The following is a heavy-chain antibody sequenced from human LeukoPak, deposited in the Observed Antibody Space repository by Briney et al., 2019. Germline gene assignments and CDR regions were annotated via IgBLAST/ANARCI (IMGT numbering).Heavy chain of an antibody. V-gene: IGHV4-39*07. CDR3: ARERTMIDAFDI. CDR2: IYYSGST. CDR1: GGSISSSSYY. Sequence: SETLSLTCTVSGGSISSSSYYWGWIRQPPGKGLEWIGSIYYSGSTYYNPSLKSRVTISVDTSKNQFSLKLSSVTAADTAVYYCARERTMIDAFDIWGQGTMVTVSS. J-gene: IGHJ3*02. D-gene: IGHD3-22*01.